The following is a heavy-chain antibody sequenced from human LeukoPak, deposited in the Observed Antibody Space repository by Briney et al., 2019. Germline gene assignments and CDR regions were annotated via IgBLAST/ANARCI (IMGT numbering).Heavy chain of an antibody. D-gene: IGHD1-26*01. Sequence: GGSLRPSCAASGFPFSSYGMHWVRHAPGKGLEWVAVISYDGSNKYYANSVKGRFTISRDNSKNTLYLQMNSLRAEDTAVYYCARGATNSASYYSYFDYWGQGMLVTVSS. CDR1: GFPFSSYG. J-gene: IGHJ4*02. CDR2: ISYDGSNK. CDR3: ARGATNSASYYSYFDY. V-gene: IGHV3-30*03.